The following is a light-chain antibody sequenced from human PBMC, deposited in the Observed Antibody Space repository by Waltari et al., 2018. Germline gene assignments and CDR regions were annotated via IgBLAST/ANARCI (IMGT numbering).Light chain of an antibody. J-gene: IGKJ5*01. Sequence: SRAGQSVSCAVGWYQQRPGQAPRLLIYDASSRATGIPARFSGSGSGTDFTLTISSLEPEDFAVYYCQQRSKWPITFGQGTRLEIK. CDR1: QSVSCA. CDR3: QQRSKWPIT. V-gene: IGKV3-11*01. CDR2: DAS.